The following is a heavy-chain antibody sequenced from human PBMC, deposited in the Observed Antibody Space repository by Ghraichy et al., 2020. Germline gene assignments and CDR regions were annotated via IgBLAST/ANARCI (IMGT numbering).Heavy chain of an antibody. Sequence: SCTVSGGSISSYYWSWIRQPPGKGLEWIGYIYYSGSTNYNPSLKSRVTISVDTSKNQFSLKLSSVTAADTAVYYCASFNMVATALEDYWGQGTLVTVSS. D-gene: IGHD5-12*01. CDR3: ASFNMVATALEDY. CDR2: IYYSGST. CDR1: GGSISSYY. V-gene: IGHV4-59*01. J-gene: IGHJ4*02.